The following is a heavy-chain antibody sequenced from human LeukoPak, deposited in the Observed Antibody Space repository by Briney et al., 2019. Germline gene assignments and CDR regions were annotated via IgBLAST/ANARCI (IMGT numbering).Heavy chain of an antibody. CDR2: IYTSGST. J-gene: IGHJ5*02. CDR3: ARRADHGDYGHWFDP. D-gene: IGHD4-17*01. V-gene: IGHV4-4*07. CDR1: GGSISSYY. Sequence: SETLSLTCTVSGGSISSYYWSWIRQSAGKGLEWIGRIYTSGSTNYNPSLKSRVTMSVDTSKNQFSLKLSSVTAADTAVYYCARRADHGDYGHWFDPWGQGILVTVSS.